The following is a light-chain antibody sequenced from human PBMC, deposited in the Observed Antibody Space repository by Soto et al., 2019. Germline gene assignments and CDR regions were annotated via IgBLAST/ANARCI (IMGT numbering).Light chain of an antibody. V-gene: IGLV2-11*01. Sequence: QSALTQPRSVSGSPGQSVTISCTGTSSDVGGYNYVSLYQQHPGKAPKLMIYDVSKRPSGVPDRFSGSKSGNTASLTISGLQAEDEADYSCCSYAGSYSYVFGTGTKVTVL. CDR1: SSDVGGYNY. CDR3: CSYAGSYSYV. CDR2: DVS. J-gene: IGLJ1*01.